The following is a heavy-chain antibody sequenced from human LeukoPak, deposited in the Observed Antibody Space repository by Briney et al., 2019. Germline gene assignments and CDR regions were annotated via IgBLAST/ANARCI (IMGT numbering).Heavy chain of an antibody. V-gene: IGHV3-11*04. J-gene: IGHJ4*02. D-gene: IGHD4-17*01. CDR1: GFTFSDYY. Sequence: GGSLRLSCAASGFTFSDYYMSWIRQAPGKGLEWVSYISSSGSMISDADSVKGRFTISRDNAKKSLYLQMNSLRAEDTAVYYCARDEYVHGDLTNFDSWGQGTLVIVSS. CDR2: ISSSGSMI. CDR3: ARDEYVHGDLTNFDS.